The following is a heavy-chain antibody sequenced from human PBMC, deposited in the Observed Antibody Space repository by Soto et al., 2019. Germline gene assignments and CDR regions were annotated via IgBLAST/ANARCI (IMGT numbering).Heavy chain of an antibody. V-gene: IGHV3-23*01. Sequence: PGESLRLSCAASGFTFSSYAMSWVRQAPGKGLEWVSAISGSGGSTYYADSVKGRFTISRDNSKNTLYLKMNSLRAEDTAVYYCAKGRQVITMIVVAPLDYWGQGILVTVSS. CDR1: GFTFSSYA. J-gene: IGHJ4*02. D-gene: IGHD3-22*01. CDR2: ISGSGGST. CDR3: AKGRQVITMIVVAPLDY.